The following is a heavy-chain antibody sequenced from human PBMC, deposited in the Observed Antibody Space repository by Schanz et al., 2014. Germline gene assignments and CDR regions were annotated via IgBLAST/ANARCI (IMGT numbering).Heavy chain of an antibody. CDR2: ISNSGTYT. J-gene: IGHJ6*02. D-gene: IGHD6-19*01. V-gene: IGHV3-11*05. Sequence: QVHLVESGGGLVKPGGPLRLSCAASGFTFSDYYMTWMRQAPGKGLEWISYISNSGTYTKNADSVKGRFVISRDNARSSLYLQMSSLRDGDTAVYYCASVIMVAGNHRDGRDVWGQGTTVIVSS. CDR1: GFTFSDYY. CDR3: ASVIMVAGNHRDGRDV.